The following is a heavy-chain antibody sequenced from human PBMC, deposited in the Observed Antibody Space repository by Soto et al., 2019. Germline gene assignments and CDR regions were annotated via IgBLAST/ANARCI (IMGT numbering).Heavy chain of an antibody. J-gene: IGHJ6*02. CDR3: ARPTSGSVAGTEYYYYYGMDV. CDR1: GYSFTSYW. CDR2: IYPGDSDT. Sequence: GESLKISCKGSGYSFTSYWIGWVRQMPGKGLEWMGIIYPGDSDTRYSPSFQGQVTISADKSISTAYLQWSSLKASDTAMYYCARPTSGSVAGTEYYYYYGMDVWGQGTTVTVSS. D-gene: IGHD6-19*01. V-gene: IGHV5-51*01.